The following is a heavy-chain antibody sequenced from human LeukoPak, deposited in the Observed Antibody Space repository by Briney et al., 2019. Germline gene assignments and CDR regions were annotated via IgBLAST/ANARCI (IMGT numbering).Heavy chain of an antibody. CDR1: GGSFSGYY. J-gene: IGHJ4*02. Sequence: PSETLSLTCAVSGGSFSGYYWSWIRQPPGKGLEWIGEINHSGSTNYNPSLKSRVTISVDTSKNQFTLKLSSVTAADTAVYYCARVEIAVSLRFDYWGQGTLVTVSS. D-gene: IGHD5-24*01. V-gene: IGHV4-34*01. CDR3: ARVEIAVSLRFDY. CDR2: INHSGST.